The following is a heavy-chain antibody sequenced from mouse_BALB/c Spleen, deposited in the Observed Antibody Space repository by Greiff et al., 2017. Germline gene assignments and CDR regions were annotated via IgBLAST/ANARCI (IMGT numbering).Heavy chain of an antibody. J-gene: IGHJ4*01. Sequence: DVKLVESGGGLVKPGGSLKLSCAASGFTFSSYAMSWVRQSPEKRLEWVAEISSGGSYTYYPDTVTGRFTISRDNAKNTLYLEMSSLRSEDTAMYYCARAGYYGYYAMDYWGQGTSVTVSS. CDR2: ISSGGSYT. CDR3: ARAGYYGYYAMDY. CDR1: GFTFSSYA. D-gene: IGHD1-1*01. V-gene: IGHV5-9-4*01.